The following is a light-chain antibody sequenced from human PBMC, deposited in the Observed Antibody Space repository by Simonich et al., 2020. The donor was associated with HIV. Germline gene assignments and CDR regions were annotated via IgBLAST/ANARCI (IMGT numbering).Light chain of an antibody. Sequence: SALTQPPSAPGSPGQSVPIPCTGTSLAVCGYNYVSWYQQHPGKAPKLMIYEVSPMPSGVPDRFSGSKSGNTASLTVSGLQAEDESDYYCSSYAGGYLVFGGGTKLTVL. J-gene: IGLJ3*02. CDR3: SSYAGGYLV. V-gene: IGLV2-8*01. CDR2: EVS. CDR1: SLAVCGYNY.